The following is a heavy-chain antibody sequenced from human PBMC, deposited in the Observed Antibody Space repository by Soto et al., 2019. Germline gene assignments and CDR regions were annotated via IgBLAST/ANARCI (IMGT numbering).Heavy chain of an antibody. CDR1: GLAFRSFL. Sequence: EVQLVESGGGLVRPGGSLRLSCAASGLAFRSFLMSWVRQAPGGGLEWVANINQDGRDTYYSDSVRDRFTISRDNAANSMFLHMNSLGAEDTTVYYCATYHDDEWESYRHRYWGQGTLVTVSS. CDR2: INQDGRDT. J-gene: IGHJ4*02. CDR3: ATYHDDEWESYRHRY. V-gene: IGHV3-7*01. D-gene: IGHD3-16*02.